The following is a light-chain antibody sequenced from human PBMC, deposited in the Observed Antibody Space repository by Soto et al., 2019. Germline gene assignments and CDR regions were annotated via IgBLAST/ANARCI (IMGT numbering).Light chain of an antibody. CDR2: EVN. CDR3: SSFVDGTSYV. CDR1: SSDVGFFNY. J-gene: IGLJ1*01. Sequence: SAVTQPPSLSVSPGQSVTISCTGTSSDVGFFNYVSWYQHHPGKVPKFLIYEVNKRPSGVPDRFSGSKSGNTASLTVSGLQPEDEAEYFCSSFVDGTSYVFGTRTKVTVL. V-gene: IGLV2-8*01.